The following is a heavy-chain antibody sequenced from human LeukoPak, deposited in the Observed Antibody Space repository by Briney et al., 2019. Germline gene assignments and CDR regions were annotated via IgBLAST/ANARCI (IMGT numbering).Heavy chain of an antibody. CDR1: GFTFSSYW. D-gene: IGHD2-2*01. V-gene: IGHV3-7*01. J-gene: IGHJ4*02. Sequence: GGSLRLSCAASGFTFSSYWMSWVRQAPGKGLEWVANIKQDGSEKYYVDSVKGRFTISRDNAKNSLYLQMNSLRAEDTAVYYCARNLGYCSSTSCALVGYWGQGTLVTVSS. CDR3: ARNLGYCSSTSCALVGY. CDR2: IKQDGSEK.